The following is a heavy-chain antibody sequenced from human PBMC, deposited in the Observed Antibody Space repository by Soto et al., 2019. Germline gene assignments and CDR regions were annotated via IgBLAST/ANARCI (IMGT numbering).Heavy chain of an antibody. D-gene: IGHD1-26*01. CDR3: ARSPRGSYFDRLDY. J-gene: IGHJ4*02. V-gene: IGHV1-69*12. Sequence: QVQLVQSGAEVKKPGSSVKVSCKASGGTFSSYAISWVRQAPGQGLEWMGGIIPIFGTANYAQKFQGRVTITADESTSKAYMEVSRRRSEDTDGYYCARSPRGSYFDRLDYWGQGTLVTVSS. CDR2: IIPIFGTA. CDR1: GGTFSSYA.